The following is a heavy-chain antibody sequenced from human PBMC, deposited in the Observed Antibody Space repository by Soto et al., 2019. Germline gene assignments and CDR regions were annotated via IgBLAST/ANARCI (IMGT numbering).Heavy chain of an antibody. CDR2: ISGSGGST. CDR1: GFTFSSYA. D-gene: IGHD6-6*01. J-gene: IGHJ6*02. CDR3: AKAASIAARPYYYYGMDV. V-gene: IGHV3-23*01. Sequence: GGSLRLSCAASGFTFSSYAMSWVRQAPGKGLEWVSAISGSGGSTYYADSVKGRFTISRDNSKNTLYLQMNSLRAEDTAVYYCAKAASIAARPYYYYGMDVWGQGTTVTVSS.